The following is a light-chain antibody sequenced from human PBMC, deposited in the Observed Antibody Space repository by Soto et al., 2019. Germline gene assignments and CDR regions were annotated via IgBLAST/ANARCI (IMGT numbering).Light chain of an antibody. CDR3: QHYSDSPRT. J-gene: IGKJ1*01. CDR1: QSVSGHY. CDR2: GAS. Sequence: EIVLTQSPGTLSLSPGERATLSCRASQSVSGHYLAWYQQKPGQAPRLLIYGASTRATGIPDRFSGSGSGTDFTLTVNRLEPEDSAVYYCQHYSDSPRTFGQGTKVEIK. V-gene: IGKV3-20*01.